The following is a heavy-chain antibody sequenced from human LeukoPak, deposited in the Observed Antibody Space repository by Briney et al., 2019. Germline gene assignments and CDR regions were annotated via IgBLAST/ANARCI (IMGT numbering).Heavy chain of an antibody. J-gene: IGHJ4*02. D-gene: IGHD6-6*01. CDR3: AKDSGSSSSRLPFDY. CDR2: ISGSGGST. CDR1: GFTFSSYA. Sequence: SGGSLRLSCAASGFTFSSYAMSWVRQAPGKGLEWVSAISGSGGSTYYADSVKGRFTISRDNSKNTLYLQMNSLRAEDTAVYYCAKDSGSSSSRLPFDYWGQGTLVTVSS. V-gene: IGHV3-23*01.